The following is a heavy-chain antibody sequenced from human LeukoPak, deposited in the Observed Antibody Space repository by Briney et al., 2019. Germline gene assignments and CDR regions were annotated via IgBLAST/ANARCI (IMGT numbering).Heavy chain of an antibody. Sequence: PSETLSLTCAVYGGSFSGYYWSWIRQPPGKGLEWIGEINHSGSTNYNPSLKSRDTISVDTSKNQFSLKLSSVTAADTAVYYCARVDRPYYYGSGRRNWFDPWGQGTLVTVSS. D-gene: IGHD3-10*01. CDR1: GGSFSGYY. CDR2: INHSGST. CDR3: ARVDRPYYYGSGRRNWFDP. J-gene: IGHJ5*02. V-gene: IGHV4-34*01.